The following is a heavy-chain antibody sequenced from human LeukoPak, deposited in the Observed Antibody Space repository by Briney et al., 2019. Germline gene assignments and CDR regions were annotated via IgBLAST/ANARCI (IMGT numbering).Heavy chain of an antibody. J-gene: IGHJ4*02. D-gene: IGHD3-16*01. CDR3: ARDPGQEYPGRLEDY. Sequence: SETLSLTCTVSGGSISSYYWSWIRQPPGKGLEWIGYIYYSGSTNYNPSLKSRVTISVDKSKNQFSLKLSSVTAADTAVYYCARDPGQEYPGRLEDYWGQGTLVTVSS. V-gene: IGHV4-59*12. CDR2: IYYSGST. CDR1: GGSISSYY.